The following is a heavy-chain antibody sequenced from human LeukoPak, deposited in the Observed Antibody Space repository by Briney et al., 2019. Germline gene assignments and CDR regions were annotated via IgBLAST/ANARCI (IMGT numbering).Heavy chain of an antibody. D-gene: IGHD3-22*01. CDR1: GGSISSSYY. CDR2: MYYSGST. J-gene: IGHJ4*02. V-gene: IGHV4-39*01. CDR3: ARQYYYNRAIYSKLDY. Sequence: PSETLSLTCTVSGGSISSSYYWGWIRQPPGKGLEWIGSMYYSGSTYYNPSLKGRVTISVDTSKNQFSLKLSSVTAADTAVYCCARQYYYNRAIYSKLDYWGQGTLVTVSS.